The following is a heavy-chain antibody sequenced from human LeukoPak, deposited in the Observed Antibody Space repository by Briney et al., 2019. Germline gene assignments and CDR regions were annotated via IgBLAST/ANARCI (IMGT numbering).Heavy chain of an antibody. CDR2: VYYSGSA. CDR3: ARHEKLGQFDY. CDR1: SGSISSYY. Sequence: SETLSLTCSVSSGSISSYYWSWIRQPPGKGLEWIGYVYYSGSANYNPSLKSRVTISVDTSKNQFSLKLSSVTAAYTAVYYCARHEKLGQFDYWGQGALVTVSS. V-gene: IGHV4-59*08. D-gene: IGHD3-10*01. J-gene: IGHJ4*02.